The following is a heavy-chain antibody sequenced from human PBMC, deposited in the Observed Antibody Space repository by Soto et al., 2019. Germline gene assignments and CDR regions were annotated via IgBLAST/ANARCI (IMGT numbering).Heavy chain of an antibody. V-gene: IGHV3-30-3*01. CDR2: ISYDGSNK. CDR1: GFTFSSYA. D-gene: IGHD3-9*01. J-gene: IGHJ6*02. Sequence: PGGSLRLSCAASGFTFSSYAMHWVRQAPGKGLEWVAVISYDGSNKYYADSVKGRFTISRDNSKNTLYLQMNSLRAEDTAVYYCARPNLSDYDILTGYLDYYYYYGMDVWGQGTTVTVSS. CDR3: ARPNLSDYDILTGYLDYYYYYGMDV.